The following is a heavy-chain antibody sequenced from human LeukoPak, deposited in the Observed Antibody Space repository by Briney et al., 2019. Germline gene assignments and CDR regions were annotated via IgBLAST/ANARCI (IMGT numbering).Heavy chain of an antibody. Sequence: QPGGSLRLSCAASGFTFSSYAMSWVRQAPGKGLEWVSAISGSGGSTYYADSVKGRFTISRDNSKNTLYLQMNSLRAEDTAVYYCAKDQRPNSSVGPDPRYYFDYWGQGTLVTVSS. J-gene: IGHJ4*02. D-gene: IGHD3-22*01. CDR1: GFTFSSYA. V-gene: IGHV3-23*01. CDR3: AKDQRPNSSVGPDPRYYFDY. CDR2: ISGSGGST.